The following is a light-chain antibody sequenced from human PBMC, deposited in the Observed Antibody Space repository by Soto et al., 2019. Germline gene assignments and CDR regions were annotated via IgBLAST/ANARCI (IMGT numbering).Light chain of an antibody. V-gene: IGKV1-13*02. J-gene: IGKJ4*01. CDR2: DAS. CDR1: QAISSA. CDR3: QQFNSYPPVT. Sequence: AIQLTQSPSSLSASVGDRVTITCRASQAISSALAWYQHKLGEGPKLLIYDASTLESGVPSRFSGSGSGTDFTLTISSLQPEDFATYYCQQFNSYPPVTFGGGTKVEI.